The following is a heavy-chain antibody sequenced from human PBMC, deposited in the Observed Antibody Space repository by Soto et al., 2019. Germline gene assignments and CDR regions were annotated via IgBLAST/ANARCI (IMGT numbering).Heavy chain of an antibody. CDR2: LYYSGTT. CDR1: GASITTKS. J-gene: IGHJ4*02. Sequence: QVKLQESGPGLVKPSETLSLTCTVSGASITTKSWNWVRQSPGQGLEWIGYLYYSGTTNYNPSLQSRVTISIDTSKNQISLNLTSVTAAYTAIYYCARGLSWSPYFDLWGQGTRVTVSS. CDR3: ARGLSWSPYFDL. V-gene: IGHV4-59*01. D-gene: IGHD6-13*01.